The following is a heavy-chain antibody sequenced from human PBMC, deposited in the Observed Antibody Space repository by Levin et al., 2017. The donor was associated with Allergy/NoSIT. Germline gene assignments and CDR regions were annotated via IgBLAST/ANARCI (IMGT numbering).Heavy chain of an antibody. D-gene: IGHD3-16*02. CDR1: GFTFSSYA. CDR2: ISGSGGST. Sequence: PSETLSLTCAASGFTFSSYAMSWVRQAPGKGLEWVSAISGSGGSTYYADSVKGRFTISRDNSKNTLYLQMNSLRAEDTAVYYCAKDLRLVRLGELSLIDDAFDIWGQGTMVTVSS. V-gene: IGHV3-23*01. CDR3: AKDLRLVRLGELSLIDDAFDI. J-gene: IGHJ3*02.